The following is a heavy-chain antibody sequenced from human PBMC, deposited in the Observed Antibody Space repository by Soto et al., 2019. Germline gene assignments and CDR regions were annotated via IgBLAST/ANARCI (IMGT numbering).Heavy chain of an antibody. CDR1: GGSIGGYC. Sequence: SETLSPTWTVAGGSIGGYCCSWIRQPPGKGLEWIGYIYYSGSTNYNPSLKSRVTISVDTSKNQFSLKLSSVTAADTAVYYCARAGYRSSTSYYLDYYYSYMAVWGKGTTDTVSS. CDR3: ARAGYRSSTSYYLDYYYSYMAV. CDR2: IYYSGST. J-gene: IGHJ6*03. D-gene: IGHD2-2*01. V-gene: IGHV4-59*01.